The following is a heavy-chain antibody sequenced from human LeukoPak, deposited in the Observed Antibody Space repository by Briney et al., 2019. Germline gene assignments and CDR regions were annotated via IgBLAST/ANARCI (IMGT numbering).Heavy chain of an antibody. V-gene: IGHV3-23*01. D-gene: IGHD3-22*01. CDR2: ISGSGGST. CDR3: AKDPDWIVVVTIFDY. Sequence: GGSLRLSCAASGFTFSSYAMSWVRQAPGKGLEWVSAISGSGGSTYYADSVKGRFTISRDNSKNTLYLQMNSLRAEDTAVYYCAKDPDWIVVVTIFDYWGQGTLVTVSS. CDR1: GFTFSSYA. J-gene: IGHJ4*02.